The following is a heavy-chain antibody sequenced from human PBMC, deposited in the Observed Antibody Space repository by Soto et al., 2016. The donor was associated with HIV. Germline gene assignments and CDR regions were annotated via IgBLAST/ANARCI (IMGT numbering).Heavy chain of an antibody. Sequence: EVQLLESGGGLVQPGGSLGLSCAASGFTFSSYWMHWVRQAPGKGLVWVSRINSDGSSTSYVDSVKGRFTISRDNAKNTLYLQMNSLRAEDTAVYYCARGGCTSTSCYSYYYYGMDVWGQGTTVTVSS. V-gene: IGHV3-74*02. CDR3: ARGGCTSTSCYSYYYYGMDV. CDR1: GFTFSSYW. J-gene: IGHJ6*02. CDR2: INSDGSST. D-gene: IGHD2-2*02.